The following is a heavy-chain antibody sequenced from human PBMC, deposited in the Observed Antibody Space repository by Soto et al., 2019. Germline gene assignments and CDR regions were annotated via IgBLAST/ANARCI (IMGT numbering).Heavy chain of an antibody. CDR3: ARSSYDILTGSQPRHYYYYMDV. CDR2: ISAYNGNT. Sequence: ASVKVSCKASGYTFTSYGISWVRQAPGQGLEWMGWISAYNGNTNYAQKLQGRVTMTTDTSTSTAYMELRSLRSDDTAVYYCARSSYDILTGSQPRHYYYYMDVWGKGTTVTVSS. J-gene: IGHJ6*03. CDR1: GYTFTSYG. D-gene: IGHD3-9*01. V-gene: IGHV1-18*01.